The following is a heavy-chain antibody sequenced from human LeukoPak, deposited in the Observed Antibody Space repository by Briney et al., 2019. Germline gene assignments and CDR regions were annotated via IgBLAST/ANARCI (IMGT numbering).Heavy chain of an antibody. Sequence: PGGSLRLSCEASGFSFTNTWMSWVRQAPGKGLEWVGRVKSKADDGTTDYAAPVQGRFTISRDDSKNTLYLQMNSLKTEDTAVYYCTTGSLLAYCGGDCYFPWGQGTLVTVSS. CDR2: VKSKADDGTT. D-gene: IGHD2-21*02. CDR3: TTGSLLAYCGGDCYFP. J-gene: IGHJ5*02. V-gene: IGHV3-15*01. CDR1: GFSFTNTW.